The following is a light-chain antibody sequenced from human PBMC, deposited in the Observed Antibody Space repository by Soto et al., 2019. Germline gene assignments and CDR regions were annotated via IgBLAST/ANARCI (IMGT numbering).Light chain of an antibody. Sequence: DIQLTQSPSFLSASVEDRVTISCRASYAISRSLAWYQQEPGKPPKLLIYGSSTLQTGVPSRCTGSGSGRKFTLTISRLQFGDFATYFCQQLSHYPYTFGQGTKLEI. CDR2: GSS. V-gene: IGKV1-9*01. CDR3: QQLSHYPYT. CDR1: YAISRS. J-gene: IGKJ2*01.